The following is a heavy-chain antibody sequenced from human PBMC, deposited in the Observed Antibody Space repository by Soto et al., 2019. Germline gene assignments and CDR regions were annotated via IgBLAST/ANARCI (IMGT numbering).Heavy chain of an antibody. CDR2: ISGSSSHT. D-gene: IGHD2-15*01. CDR1: GFTLTSYA. J-gene: IGHJ6*02. CDR3: ARDCSGGSCYPGMDV. Sequence: GGSLRLSCTASGFTLTSYAMTWVRQAPGKGLEWVSVISGSSSHTYYADSVKGRFTISRDNSKNTLYLQMNSLRAEDTALYHCARDCSGGSCYPGMDVWGQGTTVTVSS. V-gene: IGHV3-23*01.